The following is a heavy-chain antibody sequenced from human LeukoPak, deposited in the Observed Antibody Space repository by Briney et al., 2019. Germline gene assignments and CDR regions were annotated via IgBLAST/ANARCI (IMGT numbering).Heavy chain of an antibody. V-gene: IGHV3-48*04. CDR2: ISSSSSTI. Sequence: GGSPRLSCAASGFTFSSYSMNWVRQAPGKGLEWISYISSSSSTIYYADSVKGRFTISRDNAKNSLYLQMNSLRAEDTAVYYCATSGSYFRYYFDHWGQGTLVTVSS. J-gene: IGHJ4*02. CDR3: ATSGSYFRYYFDH. D-gene: IGHD1-26*01. CDR1: GFTFSSYS.